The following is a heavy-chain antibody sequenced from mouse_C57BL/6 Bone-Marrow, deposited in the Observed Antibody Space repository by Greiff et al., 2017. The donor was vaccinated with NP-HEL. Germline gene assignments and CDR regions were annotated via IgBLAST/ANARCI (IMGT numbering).Heavy chain of an antibody. CDR3: ARNDGSTY. Sequence: QVQLQQPGAELVKPVAPVKLSCKASGYTFTSYWMQWVTQRPGQGLEWIGEIDPSDSYTNYIHKFKGKATLPVDPSSITAYMQLSSLTAEDSAVYYCARNDGSTYWGQGTTLTVSA. CDR2: IDPSDSYT. CDR1: GYTFTSYW. D-gene: IGHD1-1*01. J-gene: IGHJ2*01. V-gene: IGHV1-50*01.